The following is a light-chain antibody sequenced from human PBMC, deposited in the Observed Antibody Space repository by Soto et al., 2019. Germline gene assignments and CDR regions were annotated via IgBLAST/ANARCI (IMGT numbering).Light chain of an antibody. V-gene: IGKV3-20*01. CDR2: GAS. Sequence: EIVLTQSPGTLSLSPGERATLSCRDSQSIGSSYLAWYQQKPGQAPRXLVYGASSRATGIPDRFCGSGSGTDFTLTVSRLEPEDFAVYYCQQYGSSRTFGQGTKVDIK. J-gene: IGKJ1*01. CDR3: QQYGSSRT. CDR1: QSIGSSY.